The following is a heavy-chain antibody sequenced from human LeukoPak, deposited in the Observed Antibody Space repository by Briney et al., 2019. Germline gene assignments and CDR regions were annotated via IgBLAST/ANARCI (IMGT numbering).Heavy chain of an antibody. CDR3: ARVNDYGGNDDAFDI. V-gene: IGHV3-48*03. Sequence: PGGSLRLSCAASGFTFSSYEMNWVRQAPGKGLEWVSYIRSSGSIIFYADSVKGRFTISRDNAKNSLYLQMNSLRAEDTAVYYCARVNDYGGNDDAFDIWGQETMVTVSS. D-gene: IGHD4-23*01. CDR1: GFTFSSYE. J-gene: IGHJ3*02. CDR2: IRSSGSII.